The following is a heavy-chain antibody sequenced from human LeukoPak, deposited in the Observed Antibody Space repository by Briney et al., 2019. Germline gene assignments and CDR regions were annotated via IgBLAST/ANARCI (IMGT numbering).Heavy chain of an antibody. CDR3: ARRGYSYGLCGY. CDR1: GGSFSGYY. D-gene: IGHD5-18*01. V-gene: IGHV4-34*01. J-gene: IGHJ4*02. Sequence: SETLSLTCAVYGGSFSGYYWSWIRQPPGKGLEWIGEINHSGSTNYNPYLKSRGTISVDTSKNQFAQELSSVTAADSAVYYCARRGYSYGLCGYWPQGTLVSVSS. CDR2: INHSGST.